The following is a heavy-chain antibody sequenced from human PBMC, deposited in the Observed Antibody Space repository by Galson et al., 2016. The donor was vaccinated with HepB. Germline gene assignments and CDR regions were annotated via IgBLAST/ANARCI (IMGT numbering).Heavy chain of an antibody. D-gene: IGHD3-10*01. J-gene: IGHJ4*02. V-gene: IGHV4-30-2*01. CDR2: IYYTGIT. CDR3: ARGPRLLRAFGDMVSYFDY. CDR1: GDSISSGDYS. Sequence: TLSLTCAVSGDSISSGDYSWTWIRQPPGKDLAWIGHIYYTGITYYSPSLKSRVTMSVDRSKNQFSQHLSSVIAADTALYYCARGPRLLRAFGDMVSYFDYWGQGTLVAVSS.